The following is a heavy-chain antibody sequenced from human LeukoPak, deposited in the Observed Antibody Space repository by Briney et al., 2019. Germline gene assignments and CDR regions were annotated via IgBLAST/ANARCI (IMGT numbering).Heavy chain of an antibody. CDR3: AKVGQQLVITDAFDI. J-gene: IGHJ3*02. CDR1: GFTFSNYA. Sequence: SGGSLRLSCAASGFTFSNYAMSWVRQAPGKGLEWVSVISGSGASTYYADSVKGRFTISRDNPKNTLYLQMNSLGAEDTAIYYCAKVGQQLVITDAFDIWGQGTMVTVSS. V-gene: IGHV3-23*01. D-gene: IGHD6-13*01. CDR2: ISGSGAST.